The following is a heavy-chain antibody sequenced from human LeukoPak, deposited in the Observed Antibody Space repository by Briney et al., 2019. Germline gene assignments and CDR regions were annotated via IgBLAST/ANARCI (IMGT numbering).Heavy chain of an antibody. CDR1: GFTFSSYG. CDR3: ARDDYYYDSSGPTYYFDY. CDR2: IWYDGSNK. J-gene: IGHJ4*02. D-gene: IGHD3-22*01. V-gene: IGHV3-33*01. Sequence: GGSLRLSCAASGFTFSSYGMHWVRQAPGKGLEWVAVIWYDGSNKYYADSVKGRFTISRDNSKNTLYLQMNSLRGEDTAVYYCARDDYYYDSSGPTYYFDYWGQGTLVTVSS.